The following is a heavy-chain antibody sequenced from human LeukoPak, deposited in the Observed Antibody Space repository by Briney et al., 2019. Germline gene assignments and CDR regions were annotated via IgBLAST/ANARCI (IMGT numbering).Heavy chain of an antibody. V-gene: IGHV1-8*03. J-gene: IGHJ6*03. Sequence: RASVKVSCKASGYTFTSYDINWVRQATGQGLEWMGWMNPNSGNTGYAQKFQGRVTITRNTSISTAYMELSSLRSEDTAVYYCARRSFLRLGYYMDVWGKGTTVTVSS. CDR3: ARRSFLRLGYYMDV. CDR2: MNPNSGNT. D-gene: IGHD3-16*01. CDR1: GYTFTSYD.